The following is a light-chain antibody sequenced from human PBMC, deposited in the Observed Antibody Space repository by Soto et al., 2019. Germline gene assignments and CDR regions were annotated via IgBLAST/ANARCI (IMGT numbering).Light chain of an antibody. J-gene: IGLJ3*02. CDR1: SSNIGAGYH. CDR3: QSYDSSLSGWV. Sequence: QSVLTQPPSVSGAPGQRVTISCTGSSSNIGAGYHVHWYQQLPGTAPKLLIYDNSDRPSGVPDRFSGSKSGTSASLAITGLRAEDEADYYCQSYDSSLSGWVFGGGTQLTVL. V-gene: IGLV1-40*01. CDR2: DNS.